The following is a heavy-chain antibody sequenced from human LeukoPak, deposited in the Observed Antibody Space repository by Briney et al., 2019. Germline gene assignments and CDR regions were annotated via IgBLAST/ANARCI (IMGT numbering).Heavy chain of an antibody. CDR2: IRYDGSNK. V-gene: IGHV3-30*02. Sequence: PGGSLRLSCAASGFIFSSYGMHWVRQAPGKGLEWVAFIRYDGSNKYYADSVKGRFTISRDNSKNTLYLQMNGLRAEDTAVYYCAKAKGYIGYGNCFDYWGQGTLATVSS. CDR1: GFIFSSYG. CDR3: AKAKGYIGYGNCFDY. J-gene: IGHJ4*02. D-gene: IGHD5-12*01.